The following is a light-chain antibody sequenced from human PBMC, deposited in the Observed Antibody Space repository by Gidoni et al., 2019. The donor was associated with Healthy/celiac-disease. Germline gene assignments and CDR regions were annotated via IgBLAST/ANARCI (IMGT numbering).Light chain of an antibody. V-gene: IGKV3-11*01. CDR2: DAS. Sequence: EIVLTQSPANLSLSPGERATPSCRASQSVSSYLAWYQQKPGQAPRLLIYDASNRATGIPARFSGSGSGTDFTLTISSLEPEDFAVYYCQQRSNWPPAFGQGTRLEIK. CDR1: QSVSSY. CDR3: QQRSNWPPA. J-gene: IGKJ5*01.